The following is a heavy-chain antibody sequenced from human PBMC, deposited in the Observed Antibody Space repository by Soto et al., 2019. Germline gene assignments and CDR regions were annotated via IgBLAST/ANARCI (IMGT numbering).Heavy chain of an antibody. V-gene: IGHV4-38-2*01. CDR2: IYHAGSV. D-gene: IGHD2-21*02. CDR1: GYSIASGYY. J-gene: IGHJ6*02. Sequence: SETLSLTCAVSGYSIASGYYWAWIRQSPGKGLEWIGSIYHAGSVYYNPSLNSRVAVSLDTSKNHFSLKLTSVTAADTAVYYCARADRTLVTSYSLDVWGQGTTVTVSS. CDR3: ARADRTLVTSYSLDV.